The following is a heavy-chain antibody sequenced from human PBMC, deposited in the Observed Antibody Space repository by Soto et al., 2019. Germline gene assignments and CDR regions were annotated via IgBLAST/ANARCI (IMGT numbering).Heavy chain of an antibody. CDR3: ARDLVLGSGSCEN. CDR1: GFTFSSYW. V-gene: IGHV3-74*01. D-gene: IGHD3-10*02. Sequence: EVQLVESGGGLVQPGGSLRLSCAASGFTFSSYWMHWFRQVPGKGLVWVSRIRPDGSGANYADSVKGRFTISRDNAKNPLDLQMNSLRAEDTALYYCARDLVLGSGSCENWGQGTLVTVSS. J-gene: IGHJ4*02. CDR2: IRPDGSGA.